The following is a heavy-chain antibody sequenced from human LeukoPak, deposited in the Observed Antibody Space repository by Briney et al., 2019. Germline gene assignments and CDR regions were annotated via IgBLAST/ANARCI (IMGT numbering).Heavy chain of an antibody. CDR1: GFIFSNYA. D-gene: IGHD6-19*01. V-gene: IGHV3-23*01. J-gene: IGHJ4*02. CDR2: ISGSGGST. CDR3: AKDLGYTSGWSDY. Sequence: GSLRLSCAASGFIFSNYAMSWVRQAPGKGLEWVSGISGSGGSTYYADSVKGRFTISRDNSKNTLYLQINSLRAEDTAVYYCAKDLGYTSGWSDYSGQGTLVTVYS.